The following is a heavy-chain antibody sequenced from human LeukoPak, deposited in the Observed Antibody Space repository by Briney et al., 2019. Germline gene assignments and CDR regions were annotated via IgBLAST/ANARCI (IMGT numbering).Heavy chain of an antibody. J-gene: IGHJ4*02. CDR3: ARDGGGYYYGSGSPLGY. V-gene: IGHV4-39*07. CDR1: GGSISSYY. D-gene: IGHD3-10*01. CDR2: IYYSGST. Sequence: KPSETLSLTCTVSGGSISSYYWGWIRQPPGKGLEWIGSIYYSGSTYYNPSLKSRVTISVDTSKNQFSLKLSSVTAADTAVYYCARDGGGYYYGSGSPLGYWGQGTLVTVSS.